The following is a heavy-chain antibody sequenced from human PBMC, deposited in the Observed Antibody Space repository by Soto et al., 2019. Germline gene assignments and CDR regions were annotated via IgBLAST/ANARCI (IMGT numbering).Heavy chain of an antibody. D-gene: IGHD6-13*01. Sequence: GGSLRLSCAASRFTFSSYAMTWVRQAPGKGLEWVSGINWNGGSTGYADSVKGRFTISRDNAKNSLYLQMNSLRAEDTALYYCARDSSSWFLSFDYWGQGTLVTVSS. CDR2: INWNGGST. V-gene: IGHV3-20*04. CDR3: ARDSSSWFLSFDY. CDR1: RFTFSSYA. J-gene: IGHJ4*02.